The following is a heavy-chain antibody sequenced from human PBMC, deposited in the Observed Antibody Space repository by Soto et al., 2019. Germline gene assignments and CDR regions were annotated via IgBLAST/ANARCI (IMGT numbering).Heavy chain of an antibody. CDR1: GFTFSRSW. D-gene: IGHD6-13*01. CDR2: IKQDGSEK. Sequence: EVQLVESGGGLVQPGGSLRLSCAASGFTFSRSWMSWVRQAPGKGLERVAKIKQDGSEKYYVDSVKGRFTISRDNAKNSLYLQMNSLRADDTAVYFCARDLLPAAGFDYWGQGTLVTVSS. J-gene: IGHJ4*02. CDR3: ARDLLPAAGFDY. V-gene: IGHV3-7*01.